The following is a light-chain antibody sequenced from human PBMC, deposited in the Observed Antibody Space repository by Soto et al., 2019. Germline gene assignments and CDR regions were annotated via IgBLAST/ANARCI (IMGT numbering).Light chain of an antibody. CDR2: GAS. Sequence: DIQMTQSPSSLAATVGDRVTITCRASQNINSFLNWYQQKPGKAPKLLIYGASSLQSGVPSRFSGSGSGTDFTLTISSLHAEDFATYYCQQSFSAPSWTFGQGTKVEVK. CDR3: QQSFSAPSWT. V-gene: IGKV1-39*01. J-gene: IGKJ1*01. CDR1: QNINSF.